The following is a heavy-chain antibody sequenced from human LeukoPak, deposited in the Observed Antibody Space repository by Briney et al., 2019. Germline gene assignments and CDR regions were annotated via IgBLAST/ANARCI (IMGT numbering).Heavy chain of an antibody. J-gene: IGHJ4*02. V-gene: IGHV4-59*11. CDR2: IRYSGNI. D-gene: IGHD6-19*01. CDR3: ASLAEPGIP. Sequence: SETLSHTCTVSGYSITTRFWSWIRQPPGGGLEWIGNIRYSGNIHYNPSLRSRVSISMDTSKNQFSLRLNSVTAADTAVYYCASLAEPGIPWGQGTRVTVSP. CDR1: GYSITTRF.